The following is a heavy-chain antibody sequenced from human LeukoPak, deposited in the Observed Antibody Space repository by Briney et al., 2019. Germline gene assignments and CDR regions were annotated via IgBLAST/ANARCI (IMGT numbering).Heavy chain of an antibody. CDR3: LTIVETPIDAFDI. J-gene: IGHJ3*02. CDR1: GFTFSSYG. D-gene: IGHD4-23*01. Sequence: GGSLRLSCAASGFTFSSYGMHWVRQAPGKGLEWVAFIRYDGSNKYSADSVKGRFTISIDDAKETLFLQMNSLTAEDTAVYYCLTIVETPIDAFDIWGQGAMVTVSS. CDR2: IRYDGSNK. V-gene: IGHV3-30*02.